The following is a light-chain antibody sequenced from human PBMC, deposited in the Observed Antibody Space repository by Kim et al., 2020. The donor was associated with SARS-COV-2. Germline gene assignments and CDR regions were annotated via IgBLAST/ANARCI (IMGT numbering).Light chain of an antibody. V-gene: IGKV3D-15*01. CDR3: QQCNDWPVT. J-gene: IGKJ3*01. CDR1: QSVSSN. Sequence: EIVMTQSPATLSVSPGERATLSCRASQSVSSNLAWYQQKPGQAPRLLIYGASTRATDIPARFSGSGSGTEFTLTISSLQSEDFALYYCQQCNDWPVTFGPGTKVDIK. CDR2: GAS.